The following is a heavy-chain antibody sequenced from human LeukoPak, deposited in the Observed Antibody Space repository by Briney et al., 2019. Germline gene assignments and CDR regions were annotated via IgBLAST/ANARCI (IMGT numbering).Heavy chain of an antibody. J-gene: IGHJ4*02. D-gene: IGHD3-16*01. Sequence: GGSLRLSCAASGFTFSSYNMNWVRQAPGKGLEWVSSITSGSSYIYYADSVKGRFTISRDNAKNSLYLQMNSLRAEDTAVYYCASGGVSSGPDDYWGQGTLVTVSS. CDR2: ITSGSSYI. CDR1: GFTFSSYN. CDR3: ASGGVSSGPDDY. V-gene: IGHV3-21*01.